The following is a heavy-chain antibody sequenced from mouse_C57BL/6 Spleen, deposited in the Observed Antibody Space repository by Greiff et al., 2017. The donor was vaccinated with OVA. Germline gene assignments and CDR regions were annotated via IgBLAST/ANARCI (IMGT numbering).Heavy chain of an antibody. V-gene: IGHV1-61*01. Sequence: QVQLQQPGAELVRPGSSVKLSCKASGYTFTSYWMDWVKQRPGQGLEWIGNIYPSDSETHYNQKFKDKATLTVDNSSSTAYMQLSSLTSVDSAVYYCARRGIYYGYDAYAMDYWGQGTSVTVSS. CDR3: ARRGIYYGYDAYAMDY. J-gene: IGHJ4*01. D-gene: IGHD2-2*01. CDR1: GYTFTSYW. CDR2: IYPSDSET.